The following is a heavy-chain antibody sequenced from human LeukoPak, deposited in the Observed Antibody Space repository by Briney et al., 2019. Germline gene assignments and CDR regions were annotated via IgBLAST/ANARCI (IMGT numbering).Heavy chain of an antibody. CDR3: ARETYGSGSSRIDY. V-gene: IGHV4-39*07. CDR2: IYYSGST. Sequence: PSETLSLTCTVSGGSISSSSYYWGWIRQPPGKGLEWIGSIYYSGSTYYNPSLKSRVTISVDTSKNQFSLKLSSVTAADTAVYYCARETYGSGSSRIDYWGQGTLVTVSS. CDR1: GGSISSSSYY. D-gene: IGHD3-10*01. J-gene: IGHJ4*02.